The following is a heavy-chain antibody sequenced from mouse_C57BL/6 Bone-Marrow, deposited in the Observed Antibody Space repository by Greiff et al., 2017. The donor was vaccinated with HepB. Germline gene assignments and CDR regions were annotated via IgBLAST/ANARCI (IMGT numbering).Heavy chain of an antibody. V-gene: IGHV5-6*01. CDR2: ISSGGSYT. Sequence: EVKLVESGGDLVKPGGSLKLSCAASGFTFSSYGMSWVRQTPDKRLEWVATISSGGSYTYYPDSVKGRFTLSRDNAKNTMYLQISSLKSEDTAMYYCASPIYYYGSSYLYWYFDVWGTGTTVTVSS. CDR1: GFTFSSYG. J-gene: IGHJ1*03. D-gene: IGHD1-1*01. CDR3: ASPIYYYGSSYLYWYFDV.